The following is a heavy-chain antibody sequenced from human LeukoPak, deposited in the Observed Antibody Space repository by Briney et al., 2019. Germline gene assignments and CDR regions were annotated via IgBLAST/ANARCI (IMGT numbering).Heavy chain of an antibody. J-gene: IGHJ6*03. CDR2: IYTSGST. D-gene: IGHD2-15*01. V-gene: IGHV4-61*02. CDR1: GGSISSGSYY. Sequence: SQTQSLTCTVSGGSISSGSYYWSWIRQLAGKGLEWIGRIYTSGSTNYNPSLKSRVTISVDTSKNQFSLKLSSVTAADTAVYYCARDHEYCSGGSCYWTNHYYYYYMDVWGKGTTVTVSS. CDR3: ARDHEYCSGGSCYWTNHYYYYYMDV.